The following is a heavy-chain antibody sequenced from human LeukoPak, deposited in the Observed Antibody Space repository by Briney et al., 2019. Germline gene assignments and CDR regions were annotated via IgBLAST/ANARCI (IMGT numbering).Heavy chain of an antibody. CDR2: IDPSDSYT. D-gene: IGHD3-22*01. V-gene: IGHV5-10-1*01. J-gene: IGHJ3*02. CDR1: GYSFTSYW. Sequence: GESLRISCKGSGYSFTSYWISWVRQVPGKGLEWMGRIDPSDSYTNYSPSFQGHVTISADKSISTAYLQWSSLKASDTAMYYCATWQYYYDSSGYSGDAFDIWGQGTMVTVSS. CDR3: ATWQYYYDSSGYSGDAFDI.